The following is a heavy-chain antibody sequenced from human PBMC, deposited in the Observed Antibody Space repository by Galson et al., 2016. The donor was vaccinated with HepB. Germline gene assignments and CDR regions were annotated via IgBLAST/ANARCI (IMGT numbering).Heavy chain of an antibody. J-gene: IGHJ6*04. CDR3: VRGSTAPDV. CDR1: GFTFRNYG. D-gene: IGHD3-16*01. CDR2: ISRSGDST. Sequence: SLRLSCAASGFTFRNYGMTWVRQAPGKGLEVVSSISRSGDSTDYADSVKGRFTISRDNSKNTLSLQMNSLRAEDTGVYYCVRGSTAPDVWGKGTTVTVSS. V-gene: IGHV3-23*01.